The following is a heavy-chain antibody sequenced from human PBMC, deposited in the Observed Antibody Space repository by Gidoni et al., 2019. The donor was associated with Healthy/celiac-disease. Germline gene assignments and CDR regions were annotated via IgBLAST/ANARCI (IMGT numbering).Heavy chain of an antibody. CDR3: AKDGDYYGSGSPYYFDY. CDR2: ISGSGGST. J-gene: IGHJ4*02. Sequence: EVQLLESGGGLVQPGGSLRLSCAASGFTFSSYAMSWVRQAPGKGLEWVSAISGSGGSTYYADSVKGRFTISRDNSKNTLYLQMNSLRAEDTAVYYCAKDGDYYGSGSPYYFDYWGQGTLVTVSS. V-gene: IGHV3-23*01. CDR1: GFTFSSYA. D-gene: IGHD3-10*01.